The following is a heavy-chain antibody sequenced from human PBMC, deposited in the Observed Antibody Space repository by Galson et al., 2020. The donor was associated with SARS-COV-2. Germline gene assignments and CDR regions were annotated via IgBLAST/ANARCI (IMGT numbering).Heavy chain of an antibody. J-gene: IGHJ4*02. CDR1: GFTFSSYR. Sequence: TGGSLRLSCAASGFTFSSYRMNWVRHAPGKGLEWVSSISSSSSYIYYADSVKGRFTISRDNAKNSLYLQMNSLRAEDTAVYYCARDGYYDILTGYYSAWGQGTLVTVSS. CDR2: ISSSSSYI. V-gene: IGHV3-21*01. CDR3: ARDGYYDILTGYYSA. D-gene: IGHD3-9*01.